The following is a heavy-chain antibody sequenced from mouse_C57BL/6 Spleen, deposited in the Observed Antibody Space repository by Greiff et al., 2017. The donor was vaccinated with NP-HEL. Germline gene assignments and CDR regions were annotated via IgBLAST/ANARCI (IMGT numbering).Heavy chain of an antibody. CDR3: ARDGAPGTGYFDV. CDR2: ISDGGSYT. J-gene: IGHJ1*03. D-gene: IGHD4-1*01. Sequence: EVQLVESGGGLVKPGGSLKLSCAASGFTFSSYAMSWVRQTPEKRLEWVATISDGGSYTYYPDNVKGRFTISRDNAKNNLYLQMSHLKSEDTAMYYCARDGAPGTGYFDVWGTGTTVTVSS. CDR1: GFTFSSYA. V-gene: IGHV5-4*01.